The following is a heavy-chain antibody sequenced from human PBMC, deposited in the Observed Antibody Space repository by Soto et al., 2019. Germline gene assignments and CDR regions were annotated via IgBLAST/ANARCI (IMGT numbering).Heavy chain of an antibody. J-gene: IGHJ4*02. D-gene: IGHD1-26*01. Sequence: EVQLLESGGALAQPGGSLRLSCAASGFTFSSYAMSWVRQAPGKGLEWVSGIGATGAGTYYADSVKGRFIISRDNSKNTLHLQMNSLRAEDTAVYYCALRKTGSYFDYWGQGTLVTVSS. V-gene: IGHV3-23*01. CDR2: IGATGAGT. CDR3: ALRKTGSYFDY. CDR1: GFTFSSYA.